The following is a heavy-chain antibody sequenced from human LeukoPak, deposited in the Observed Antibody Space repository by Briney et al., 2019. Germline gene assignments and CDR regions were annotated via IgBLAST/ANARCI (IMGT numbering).Heavy chain of an antibody. CDR1: GYTFTSYD. Sequence: ASVKVSCKASGYTFTSYDINWVRQATGQGLEWMGWMNPNSGNTGYAQKFQGRVTMTRNTSISTAYMELSSLRSEDTAVYYCATDRYGGHEGAFDIWGQGTMVTVSS. D-gene: IGHD5-12*01. CDR3: ATDRYGGHEGAFDI. CDR2: MNPNSGNT. V-gene: IGHV1-8*01. J-gene: IGHJ3*02.